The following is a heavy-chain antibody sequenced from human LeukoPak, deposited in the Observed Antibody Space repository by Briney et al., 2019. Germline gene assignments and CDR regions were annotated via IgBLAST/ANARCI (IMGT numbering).Heavy chain of an antibody. CDR3: ARISGYDYYNWFDP. CDR2: TYYRSKWYN. V-gene: IGHV6-1*01. Sequence: SQTLSLTCAISGDSVSSNSAAWNWIRQSPSRGLEWLGRTYYRSKWYNDYAISVKSRITINPDTSKNQFSLQLNSVTPEDTAVYYCARISGYDYYNWFDPWGQGTLVTVSS. CDR1: GDSVSSNSAA. D-gene: IGHD5-12*01. J-gene: IGHJ5*02.